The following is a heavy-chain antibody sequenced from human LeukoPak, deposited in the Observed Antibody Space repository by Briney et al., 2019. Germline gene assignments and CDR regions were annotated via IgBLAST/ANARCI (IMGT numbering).Heavy chain of an antibody. D-gene: IGHD4-11*01. J-gene: IGHJ4*02. CDR1: GFTFSHYG. Sequence: GGSLRLSCVAYGFTFSHYGMHWVRQAPGKGLEWVAVIWNDGSNRYYADSVKGRFTISRDNSKNTVYLQMNSLRAADTSVYYCAKDARRGFDYSNSLEYWGQGTLVTVSS. CDR2: IWNDGSNR. V-gene: IGHV3-33*06. CDR3: AKDARRGFDYSNSLEY.